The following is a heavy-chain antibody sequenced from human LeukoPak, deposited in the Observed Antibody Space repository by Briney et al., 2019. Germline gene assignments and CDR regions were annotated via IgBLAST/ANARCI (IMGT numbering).Heavy chain of an antibody. CDR3: ARLSLWWNNYFYYYMDV. J-gene: IGHJ6*03. CDR2: IKQDGSEK. D-gene: IGHD2-21*01. CDR1: GFSLSNYW. V-gene: IGHV3-7*01. Sequence: GGSLRLSCAASGFSLSNYWMNWVRQAPGKGLEWVANIKQDGSEKYYVDSVKGRFTISRDNAKKSLYLQMNSLRAEETAVYYCARLSLWWNNYFYYYMDVWGKGTTVTVSS.